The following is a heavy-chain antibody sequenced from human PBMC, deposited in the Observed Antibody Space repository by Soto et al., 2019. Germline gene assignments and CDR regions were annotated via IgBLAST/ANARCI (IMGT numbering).Heavy chain of an antibody. J-gene: IGHJ5*02. CDR1: GGSISSGGYS. CDR2: IYHSGST. Sequence: SETLSLTCAVSGGSISSGGYSWSWIRQPPGKGLEWIGYIYHSGSTYYNPSLKSRVTISVDRSKNQFSLKLSSVTAADTAVYYCARQYDFWTPGWFDPWGQGTLVTVSS. D-gene: IGHD3-3*01. CDR3: ARQYDFWTPGWFDP. V-gene: IGHV4-30-2*01.